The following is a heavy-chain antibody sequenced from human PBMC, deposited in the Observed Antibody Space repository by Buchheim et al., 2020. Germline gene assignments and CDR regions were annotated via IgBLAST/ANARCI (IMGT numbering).Heavy chain of an antibody. CDR2: INHSGST. J-gene: IGHJ5*02. CDR1: GGSISSSNW. Sequence: QVQLQESGPGLVKPSGTLSLTCAVSGGSISSSNWWSWVRQPPGKGLEWIGEINHSGSTNYNPSLKSRVTISVDTSKNQFCLKLSSVTAADTAVYYCARAVVPAAENWFDPWGQGTL. CDR3: ARAVVPAAENWFDP. D-gene: IGHD2-2*01. V-gene: IGHV4-4*02.